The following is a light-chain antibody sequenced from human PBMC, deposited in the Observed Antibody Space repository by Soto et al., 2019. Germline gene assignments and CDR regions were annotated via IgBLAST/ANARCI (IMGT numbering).Light chain of an antibody. CDR3: QQYGSSLWT. CDR1: LSVTSNF. V-gene: IGKV3-20*01. CDR2: DAS. J-gene: IGKJ1*01. Sequence: EIVLTQSPGTLSLSPGERDTLSCRASLSVTSNFIAWYQQKPGQAPRLLLYDASNRATGIPDRFSGSGSGTDFSLTISRLEPEDFAVYYCQQYGSSLWTFGQGTKVEIK.